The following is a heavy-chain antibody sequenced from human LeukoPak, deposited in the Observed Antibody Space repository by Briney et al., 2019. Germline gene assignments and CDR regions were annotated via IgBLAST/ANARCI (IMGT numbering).Heavy chain of an antibody. J-gene: IGHJ4*02. CDR1: GGSISSGGYS. CDR3: ARDRYNWNGEDS. CDR2: IYHSGST. V-gene: IGHV4-30-2*01. Sequence: SETLSLTCAVSGGSISSGGYSWSWIRQPPGKGLEWIGYIYHSGSTYYNPSLKSRVTISMNTSKNQFSLKLNSVTAADTALYYCARDRYNWNGEDSWGPGTLVTVAS. D-gene: IGHD1-20*01.